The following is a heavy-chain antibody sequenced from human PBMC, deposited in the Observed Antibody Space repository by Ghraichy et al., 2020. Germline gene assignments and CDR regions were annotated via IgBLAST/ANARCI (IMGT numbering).Heavy chain of an antibody. CDR2: INPNSGGT. J-gene: IGHJ6*02. CDR1: GYTFTGYY. Sequence: ASLKVSCKASGYTFTGYYMHWVRQAPGQGLEWMGWINPNSGGTNYAQKFQGWVTMTMDTSISTAYMELSRLRSDDTAVYYCARDWVLVVPAANYYYYGMDVWGQGTTVTVSS. D-gene: IGHD2-2*01. V-gene: IGHV1-2*04. CDR3: ARDWVLVVPAANYYYYGMDV.